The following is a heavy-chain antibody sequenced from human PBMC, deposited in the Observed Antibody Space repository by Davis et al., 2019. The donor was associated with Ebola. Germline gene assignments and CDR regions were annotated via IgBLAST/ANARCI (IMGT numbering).Heavy chain of an antibody. J-gene: IGHJ5*02. CDR3: ARAGRIRGRNWFDP. CDR2: IYYSGST. V-gene: IGHV4-59*12. D-gene: IGHD2-15*01. CDR1: GGSISSYY. Sequence: SETLSLTCTVSGGSISSYYWSWIRQPPGKGLEWIGYIYYSGSTNYNPSLKSRVTISVDTSKNQFSLKLSSVTAADTAVYYCARAGRIRGRNWFDPWGQGTLVTVSS.